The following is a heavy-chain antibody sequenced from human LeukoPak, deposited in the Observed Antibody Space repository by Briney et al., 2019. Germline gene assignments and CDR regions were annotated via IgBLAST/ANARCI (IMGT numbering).Heavy chain of an antibody. D-gene: IGHD1-26*01. CDR3: ARDPLRRGKSYLDN. CDR1: GFNFRSFG. Sequence: GGSLTLSCAASGFNFRSFGFHWVRQAPGKGLEWLAIVSLERNDKYYADSVKGRFTISGDESKNTLYLQMNSLRSEDTAVYYCARDPLRRGKSYLDNWGQGTLVTVA. CDR2: VSLERNDK. J-gene: IGHJ4*02. V-gene: IGHV3-30*03.